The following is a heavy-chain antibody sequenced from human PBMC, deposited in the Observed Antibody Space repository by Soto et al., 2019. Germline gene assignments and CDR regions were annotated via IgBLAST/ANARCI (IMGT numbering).Heavy chain of an antibody. CDR2: IYWNDDK. V-gene: IGHV2-5*01. Sequence: SGPTLVKPTQTLTLTCTFSGFSLSTSGVGVGWIRQPPGKALEWLALIYWNDDKRYSPSLKSRLTITKDTSKNQVVLTMTNMDPVDTATYYCASLPHYYDSSGYQSMGYWGQGTLVTVSS. J-gene: IGHJ4*02. CDR1: GFSLSTSGVG. CDR3: ASLPHYYDSSGYQSMGY. D-gene: IGHD3-22*01.